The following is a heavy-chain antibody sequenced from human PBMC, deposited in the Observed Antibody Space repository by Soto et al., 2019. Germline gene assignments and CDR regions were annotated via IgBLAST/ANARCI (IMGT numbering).Heavy chain of an antibody. CDR1: GFTFSSSA. Sequence: EVQLLESGGGLVQPGGSLRLSCAASGFTFSSSAMSWVRQAPGKGLEWVSTISGSGGSTYYADSVKGPFTISRDNSRNTLYLQMNSLRAEDTAVYYCAKDRSGWYTFDYWGQGTLVTVSS. CDR3: AKDRSGWYTFDY. V-gene: IGHV3-23*01. J-gene: IGHJ4*02. CDR2: ISGSGGST. D-gene: IGHD6-19*01.